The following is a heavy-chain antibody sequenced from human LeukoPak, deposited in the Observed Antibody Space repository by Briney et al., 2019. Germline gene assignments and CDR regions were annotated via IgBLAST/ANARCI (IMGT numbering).Heavy chain of an antibody. D-gene: IGHD6-13*01. CDR1: GFTFSDYY. Sequence: GGSLRLSCAASGFTFSDYYMSWIRQAPGRGLEWVSYISSSGSTIYYADSVKGRFTISRDNAKNSLYLQMNSLRAEDTAVYYCAREIGYSSSWYDVSDYWGQGTLVTVSS. J-gene: IGHJ4*02. CDR3: AREIGYSSSWYDVSDY. CDR2: ISSSGSTI. V-gene: IGHV3-11*04.